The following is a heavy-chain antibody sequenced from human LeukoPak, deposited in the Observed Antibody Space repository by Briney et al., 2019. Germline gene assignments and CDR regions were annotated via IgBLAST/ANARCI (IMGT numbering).Heavy chain of an antibody. CDR3: ARDVYECSDGSPEVS. CDR2: IWYDGSNK. Sequence: GRSLRLSCEVYGFNFSSYGMHWVRQAPGKGPEWVAVIWYDGSNKYYAESVKGRFTISRDNSMNTLYLQMNSLRAEDTAVYYCARDVYECSDGSPEVSWGQGSLVTVSS. D-gene: IGHD2-15*01. CDR1: GFNFSSYG. J-gene: IGHJ5*02. V-gene: IGHV3-33*08.